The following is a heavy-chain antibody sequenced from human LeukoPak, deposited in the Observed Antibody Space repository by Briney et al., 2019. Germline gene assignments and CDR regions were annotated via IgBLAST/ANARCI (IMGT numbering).Heavy chain of an antibody. CDR1: GGSFSGYY. V-gene: IGHV4-34*01. J-gene: IGHJ5*02. CDR3: ARVITMVRGVIGTNWFDP. D-gene: IGHD3-10*01. Sequence: SETLSLTCAVYGGSFSGYYWSWIRQPPGKGLEWIGEINHSGSTNYNPSLKSRVTISVDTSKNQFSLKLRSVTAADTAVYYCARVITMVRGVIGTNWFDPWGQGTLVTVSS. CDR2: INHSGST.